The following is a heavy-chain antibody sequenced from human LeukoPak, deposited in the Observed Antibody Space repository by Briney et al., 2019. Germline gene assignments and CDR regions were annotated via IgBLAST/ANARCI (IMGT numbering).Heavy chain of an antibody. CDR1: GFTFSSYW. J-gene: IGHJ4*02. CDR2: INSDGSST. V-gene: IGHV3-74*01. CDR3: ARVEWELDFDY. Sequence: GGSLGLSCAASGFTFSSYWMHWVRQAPGKGLVWVSRINSDGSSTSYADSVKGRFTISRDNAKNTLYLQMNSLRAEDTAVYYCARVEWELDFDYWGQGTLVTVSS. D-gene: IGHD1-26*01.